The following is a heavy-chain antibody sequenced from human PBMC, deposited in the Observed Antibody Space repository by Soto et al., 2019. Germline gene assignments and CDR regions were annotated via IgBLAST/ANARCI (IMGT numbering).Heavy chain of an antibody. Sequence: RWSLRLSCAASGFAFSRHPMSWGRQAPEKGLEWVAGISDGGDLTYNADSVRGRFTISRDNSRNTLYLQMNSLRAEDTAVYYCARRVIGSSRAFDIWGQGTMVTVSS. CDR2: ISDGGDLT. D-gene: IGHD3-10*01. V-gene: IGHV3-23*01. CDR1: GFAFSRHP. J-gene: IGHJ3*02. CDR3: ARRVIGSSRAFDI.